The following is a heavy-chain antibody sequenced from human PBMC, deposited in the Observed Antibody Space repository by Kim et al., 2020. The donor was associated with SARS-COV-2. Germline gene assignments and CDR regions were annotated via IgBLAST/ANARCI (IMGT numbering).Heavy chain of an antibody. Sequence: GGSLRLSCAASGFTFSSYAMSWVRQAPGKGLEWVSAISGSGGSTYYADSVKGRFTISRATSKNTLYLQMNSLRDEDTAVYYCATGRPLPAAIDDLPDYWGQGTLVTVSS. V-gene: IGHV3-23*01. CDR1: GFTFSSYA. D-gene: IGHD2-2*01. CDR2: ISGSGGST. J-gene: IGHJ4*02. CDR3: ATGRPLPAAIDDLPDY.